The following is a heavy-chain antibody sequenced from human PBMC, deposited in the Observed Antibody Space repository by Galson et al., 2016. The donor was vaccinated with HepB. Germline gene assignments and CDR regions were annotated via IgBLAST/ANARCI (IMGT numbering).Heavy chain of an antibody. CDR3: ASRTREGLGGAPQAYFYYGMDV. CDR2: ISNSGNIV. Sequence: SLRLSCAASGFTFSDYYMSWIRQVPGKGLEWVSYISNSGNIVYYADSVKGRFTISRDNAKSSLFLQMNGLRAEDTAVYFCASRTREGLGGAPQAYFYYGMDVGGPGTTVIVSS. CDR1: GFTFSDYY. J-gene: IGHJ6*02. V-gene: IGHV3-11*01. D-gene: IGHD1-26*01.